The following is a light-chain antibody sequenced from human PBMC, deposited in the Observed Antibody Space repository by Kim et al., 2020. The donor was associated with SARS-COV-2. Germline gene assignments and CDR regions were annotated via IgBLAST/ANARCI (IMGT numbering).Light chain of an antibody. Sequence: GQTVTISSSLSDPNLGSNTVNWFQHFPGTAPKLLIYSNNQRPSGVPDRFSGSKSGTSASLAIIGLQSEDEAEYYYEAWDDRLNGPVFGGGPKLTVL. CDR3: EAWDDRLNGPV. V-gene: IGLV1-44*01. CDR1: DPNLGSNT. J-gene: IGLJ3*02. CDR2: SNN.